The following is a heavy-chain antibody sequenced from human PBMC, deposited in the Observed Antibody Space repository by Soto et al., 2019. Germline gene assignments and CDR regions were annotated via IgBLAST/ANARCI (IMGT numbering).Heavy chain of an antibody. CDR3: ASSLLTPFDY. D-gene: IGHD7-27*01. J-gene: IGHJ4*02. Sequence: GGSLRNSCAASGVTFISYWMHWVRQAPGKGLVWVSRINSDGSSTSFADSVKGRFTISRDNAKNTLYLQMNSLRAEDTAVYYCASSLLTPFDYWGQGTLVTVS. CDR1: GVTFISYW. CDR2: INSDGSST. V-gene: IGHV3-74*01.